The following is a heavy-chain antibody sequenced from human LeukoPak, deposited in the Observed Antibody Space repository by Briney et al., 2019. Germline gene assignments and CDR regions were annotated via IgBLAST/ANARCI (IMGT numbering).Heavy chain of an antibody. CDR2: IYDSGST. D-gene: IGHD5-12*01. J-gene: IGHJ4*02. CDR1: GGSINSGGYS. V-gene: IGHV4-30-4*07. CDR3: ARVRAGYSGYADY. Sequence: SQTLSLTCVVSGGSINSGGYSWSWIRQPPGKGLEWIGYIYDSGSTLYNPSLESRLTISIDTSKNQFSLRLSSVTPEVTAVYYCARVRAGYSGYADYWGQGTLVTVSS.